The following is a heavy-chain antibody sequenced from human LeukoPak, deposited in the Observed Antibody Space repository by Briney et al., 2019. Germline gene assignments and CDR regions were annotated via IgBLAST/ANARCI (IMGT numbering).Heavy chain of an antibody. V-gene: IGHV4-59*08. J-gene: IGHJ4*02. CDR3: ARQADDSSSSLVYFDY. D-gene: IGHD6-6*01. CDR2: IYYSGTT. CDR1: GGSISSHY. Sequence: SETLSLTCAVSGGSISSHYWSWIRQPPGKGLEWIGFIYYSGTTKYNPSLKSRVTISADTSKNQFSLKLSSVTAADTAVYYCARQADDSSSSLVYFDYWRQGTLVTVSS.